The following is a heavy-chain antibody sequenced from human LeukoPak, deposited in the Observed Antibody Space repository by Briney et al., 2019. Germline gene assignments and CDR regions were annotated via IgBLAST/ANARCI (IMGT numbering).Heavy chain of an antibody. CDR2: MDYSGST. J-gene: IGHJ1*01. CDR3: ARGPYYYDSSGYYSLYFQH. V-gene: IGHV4-39*07. Sequence: SETLSLTCSVSGGSISTSSYYWGWIRQAPGKGLEWIGSMDYSGSTYYNPSLKSRVTMSVDMSKNQFSLKLSSVTAADTAVYYCARGPYYYDSSGYYSLYFQHWGQGTLVTVSS. CDR1: GGSISTSSYY. D-gene: IGHD3-22*01.